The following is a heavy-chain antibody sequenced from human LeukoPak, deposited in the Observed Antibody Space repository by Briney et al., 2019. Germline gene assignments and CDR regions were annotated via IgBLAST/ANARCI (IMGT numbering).Heavy chain of an antibody. CDR2: SYYRSTWYN. CDR3: ARRLTQYDCFDP. CDR1: GDSFSSNSVT. Sequence: SQTLSLTCAISGDSFSSNSVTWNWIRQSPSRGLEWLGRSYYRSTWYNDYAVSVRGRITVNPDTSKNQFSLHLNSVTPEDTAVYYCARRLTQYDCFDPWGQGILVTVSS. V-gene: IGHV6-1*01. J-gene: IGHJ5*02. D-gene: IGHD2-2*01.